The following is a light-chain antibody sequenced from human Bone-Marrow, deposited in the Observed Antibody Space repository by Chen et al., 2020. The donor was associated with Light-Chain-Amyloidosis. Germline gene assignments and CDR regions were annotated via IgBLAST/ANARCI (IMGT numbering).Light chain of an antibody. Sequence: QSALTQPASGSGSPGQSITISCPGTSSDVGSYNLVSWYQQHPGKAPKLMIYEVSKRPSGVSNRFSGSKSGNTASLTISGLQAEDEADYYCCSYAGSSTPWVFGGGTKLTVL. CDR3: CSYAGSSTPWV. V-gene: IGLV2-23*02. CDR2: EVS. J-gene: IGLJ3*02. CDR1: SSDVGSYNL.